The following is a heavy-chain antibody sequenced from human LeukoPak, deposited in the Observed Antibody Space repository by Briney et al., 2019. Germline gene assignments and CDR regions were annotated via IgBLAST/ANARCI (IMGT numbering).Heavy chain of an antibody. V-gene: IGHV4-59*12. CDR3: ARSKSIAAAGRAGFDP. J-gene: IGHJ5*02. CDR2: IYYSGST. Sequence: SETLSLTCTVSGGSISSYYWSWIRQPPGKGLEWIGYIYYSGSTYYNPSLKSRVTISVDTSKNQFSLKLSSVTAADTAVYYCARSKSIAAAGRAGFDPWGQGTLVAVSS. D-gene: IGHD6-13*01. CDR1: GGSISSYY.